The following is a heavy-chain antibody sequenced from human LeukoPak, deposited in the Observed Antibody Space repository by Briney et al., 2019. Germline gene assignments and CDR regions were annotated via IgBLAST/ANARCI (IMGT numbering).Heavy chain of an antibody. CDR1: GFTFSSYA. D-gene: IGHD1-26*01. V-gene: IGHV3-23*01. J-gene: IGHJ4*02. Sequence: GGSLRLSCAASGFTFSSYAMTWVRQAPGKGLEWVSGIYASGENTYYADSVKGRFTISRDSSKNTLYLQMNSLRGEDTAVYCCVRGLRELPYWGQGTLVTVSS. CDR3: VRGLRELPY. CDR2: IYASGENT.